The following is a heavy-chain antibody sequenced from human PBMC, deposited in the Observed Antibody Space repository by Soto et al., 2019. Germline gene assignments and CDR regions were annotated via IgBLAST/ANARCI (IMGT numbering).Heavy chain of an antibody. CDR1: GYSFSIFW. J-gene: IGHJ5*02. D-gene: IGHD5-18*01. Sequence: GESVKISCKVSGYSFSIFWITWVLQMPGKGLEWMGRIDPSDSYANYSPSFQGHVAFSADKSINTAYLQWSSLKASDTAMYYCGRVRVDKAEGWFDPWGQGTLVTVSS. CDR2: IDPSDSYA. V-gene: IGHV5-10-1*01. CDR3: GRVRVDKAEGWFDP.